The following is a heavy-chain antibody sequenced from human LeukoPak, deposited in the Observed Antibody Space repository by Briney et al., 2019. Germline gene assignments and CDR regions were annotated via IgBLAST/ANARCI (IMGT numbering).Heavy chain of an antibody. Sequence: GGSLRLSCAASGFTFSSYSMNWVRQAPGKGLDWVSSISSSSSYIYYADSVKGRFTISRDNAKNSLYLQMNSLRAEDTAVYYCASSGSSSWDGGEFDYWGQGTLVTVSS. CDR2: ISSSSSYI. D-gene: IGHD6-13*01. J-gene: IGHJ4*02. CDR1: GFTFSSYS. V-gene: IGHV3-21*01. CDR3: ASSGSSSWDGGEFDY.